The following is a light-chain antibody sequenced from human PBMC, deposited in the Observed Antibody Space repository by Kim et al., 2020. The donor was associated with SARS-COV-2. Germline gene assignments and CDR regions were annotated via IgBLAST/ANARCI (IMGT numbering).Light chain of an antibody. CDR1: SSDVGGYNY. V-gene: IGLV2-14*03. Sequence: GQSITISCTGTSSDVGGYNYVSWYQQHPGKAPKLIIYDVSKRPSGVSNRFSGSKSGNTASLTISGLQAEDEADYYCTSYTSSSTSVFGTGTKVTVL. CDR3: TSYTSSSTSV. J-gene: IGLJ1*01. CDR2: DVS.